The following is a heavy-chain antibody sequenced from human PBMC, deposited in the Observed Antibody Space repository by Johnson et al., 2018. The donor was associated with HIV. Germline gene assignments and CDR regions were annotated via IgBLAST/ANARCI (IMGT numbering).Heavy chain of an antibody. Sequence: QVQLVESGGGVVQPGTSLRLSCAASGFTFSSYGIHWVRQAPGKGLEWVAFIWHDGRDVYYADSVKGRFTVSRDNSKNTVYLQMNSLRAEDTAVYYCAKDLAVVFVTTNGAGAFDLWGQGTMVTVSS. D-gene: IGHD2-2*01. CDR2: IWHDGRDV. J-gene: IGHJ3*01. CDR3: AKDLAVVFVTTNGAGAFDL. V-gene: IGHV3-33*03. CDR1: GFTFSSYG.